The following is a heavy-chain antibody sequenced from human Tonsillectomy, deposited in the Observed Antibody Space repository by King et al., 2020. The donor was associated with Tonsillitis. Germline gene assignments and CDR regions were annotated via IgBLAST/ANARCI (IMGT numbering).Heavy chain of an antibody. D-gene: IGHD7-27*01. CDR2: MRYDDSAK. CDR3: SKDLGTRTGGSDY. J-gene: IGHJ4*02. CDR1: GFMISSFD. Sequence: VQLVESGGGVVQPGGSLRLSCAASGFMISSFDMHWVRQAPGKGLEWVAFMRYDDSAKYYADSVKGRFTISRDNSKNTLFLQMNSLRSEDTAVYYCSKDLGTRTGGSDYWGQGTLVTVSS. V-gene: IGHV3-30*02.